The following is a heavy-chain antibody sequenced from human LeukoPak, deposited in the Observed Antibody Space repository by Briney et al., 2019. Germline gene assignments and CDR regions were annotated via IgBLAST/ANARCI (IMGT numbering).Heavy chain of an antibody. J-gene: IGHJ5*02. CDR3: ARDRDRYCSSTSCGRFDP. D-gene: IGHD2-2*01. Sequence: PGGSLRLSCAASGFTFSDYYMSWIRQAPGKGLKWVSYISSSGSTIYYADSVKGRFTISRDNAKNSLYLQMNSLRAEDTAVYYCARDRDRYCSSTSCGRFDPWGQGTLVTVSS. CDR2: ISSSGSTI. CDR1: GFTFSDYY. V-gene: IGHV3-11*04.